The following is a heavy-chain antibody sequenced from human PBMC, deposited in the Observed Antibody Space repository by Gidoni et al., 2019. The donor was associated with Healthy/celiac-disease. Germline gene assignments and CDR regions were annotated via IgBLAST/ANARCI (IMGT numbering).Heavy chain of an antibody. J-gene: IGHJ4*02. D-gene: IGHD3-3*01. CDR3: TTDKFGVVIPNTFDY. Sequence: EVQLVESGGGLVKPGGSLRLSCAASGFTFSTAWMSWVRQAPGKGLEWVGRIKSKTDGGTTDYAAPVKGRFTISRDDSKNTLYLQMNSLKTEDTAVYYCTTDKFGVVIPNTFDYWGQGTLVTVSS. V-gene: IGHV3-15*01. CDR1: GFTFSTAW. CDR2: IKSKTDGGTT.